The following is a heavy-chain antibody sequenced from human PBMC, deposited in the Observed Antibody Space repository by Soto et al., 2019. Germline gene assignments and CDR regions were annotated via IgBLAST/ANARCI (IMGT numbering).Heavy chain of an antibody. D-gene: IGHD1-26*01. CDR1: GYTLTELS. J-gene: IGHJ4*02. CDR3: ATDQGIVGATGPFDY. Sequence: ASVKVSCKVSGYTLTELSMHWVRQAPGKGLEWMGGFDPEDGETIYAQKFRGRVTMTEDTSTDTAYMELSSLRSEDTAVYYCATDQGIVGATGPFDYWGQGTLVTVSS. CDR2: FDPEDGET. V-gene: IGHV1-24*01.